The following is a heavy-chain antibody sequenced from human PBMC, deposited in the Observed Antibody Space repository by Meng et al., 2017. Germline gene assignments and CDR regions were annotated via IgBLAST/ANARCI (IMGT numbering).Heavy chain of an antibody. CDR3: ARGIASTGLDY. CDR2: TYYRSKWYN. V-gene: IGHV6-1*01. Sequence: VQLQQSSPGLCQPPPPPPLTCAISGDSVSSDSGTWNWIRQSPSRGLEWLGRTYYRSKWYNDYALSVKSRITINPDTSKNQFSLHLDSVTPEDTAVYYCARGIASTGLDYWGQETLVTVSS. CDR1: GDSVSSDSGT. J-gene: IGHJ4*02. D-gene: IGHD6-13*01.